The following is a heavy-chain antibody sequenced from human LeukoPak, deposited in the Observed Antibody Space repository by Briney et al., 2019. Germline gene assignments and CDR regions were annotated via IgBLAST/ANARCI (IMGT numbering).Heavy chain of an antibody. CDR1: GFSFRSYA. V-gene: IGHV3-23*01. Sequence: GGSLRLSCAASGFSFRSYAMSWVRQAAGRGLEWVSTISSSDGRRHNADSVKGRFTISRDNAKNSLYLQMNSLRDEDTCVYYCDRDFGYLRGYSYGPDYWGQGTLVTVSS. CDR3: DRDFGYLRGYSYGPDY. D-gene: IGHD5-18*01. CDR2: ISSSDGRR. J-gene: IGHJ4*02.